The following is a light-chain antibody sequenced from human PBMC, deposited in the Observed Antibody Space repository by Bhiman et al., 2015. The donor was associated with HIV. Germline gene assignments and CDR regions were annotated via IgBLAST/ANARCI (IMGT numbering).Light chain of an antibody. Sequence: SYELTQPPSVSVAPGKTARITCGGNNIGSKSVHWYQQKPGQAPVLVIYYDSDRPSGIPERFSGSNSGNTATLTISRVEAGDEADYYCQSPDSSGTLNWVFGGGTKLTVL. CDR2: YDS. CDR1: NIGSKS. J-gene: IGLJ3*02. V-gene: IGLV3-21*01. CDR3: QSPDSSGTLNWV.